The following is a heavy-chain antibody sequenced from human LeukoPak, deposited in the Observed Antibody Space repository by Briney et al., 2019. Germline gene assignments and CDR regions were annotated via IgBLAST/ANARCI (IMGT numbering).Heavy chain of an antibody. CDR2: IKSKTDGGTT. D-gene: IGHD5-18*01. J-gene: IGHJ4*02. V-gene: IGHV3-15*01. CDR3: TSNPLRYSYGYVPEGY. Sequence: GGSLRLSCAASGFTFSNAWMSWVRQAPGKGLEWVGRIKSKTDGGTTDYAAPVKGRFTISRDDSKNTLYLQMNSLKTEDTAVYYCTSNPLRYSYGYVPEGYWGQGTLVTVSS. CDR1: GFTFSNAW.